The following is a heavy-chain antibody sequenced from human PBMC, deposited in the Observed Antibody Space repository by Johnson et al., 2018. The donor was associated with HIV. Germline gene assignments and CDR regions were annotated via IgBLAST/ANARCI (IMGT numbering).Heavy chain of an antibody. CDR2: IRYDGSNK. Sequence: QVQLMESGGGLVQPGWSLRLSCAASKFTFSNYAIHWVRQAPGKGLEWVAFIRYDGSNKYYADSVKGRFTISRDNAKNSLYLQMNSLRAEDTAVYYCAKGRARTAARQPRGDAFDIWGQGTMVTVSS. D-gene: IGHD6-6*01. V-gene: IGHV3-30*02. CDR3: AKGRARTAARQPRGDAFDI. J-gene: IGHJ3*02. CDR1: KFTFSNYA.